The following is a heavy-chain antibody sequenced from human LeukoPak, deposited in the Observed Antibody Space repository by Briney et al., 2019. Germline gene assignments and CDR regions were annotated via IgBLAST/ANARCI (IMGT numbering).Heavy chain of an antibody. CDR1: GFTFSSYG. D-gene: IGHD6-13*01. CDR3: AKGQAAGEFDY. Sequence: SGGSLRLSCAASGFTFSSYGMHWVRQAPGKGLEWVAFIWYDGSNKYYADSVKGRFTISRDNSKNTLYLQMNSLRAEDTAVYYCAKGQAAGEFDYWGQGTLITVSS. V-gene: IGHV3-30*02. CDR2: IWYDGSNK. J-gene: IGHJ4*02.